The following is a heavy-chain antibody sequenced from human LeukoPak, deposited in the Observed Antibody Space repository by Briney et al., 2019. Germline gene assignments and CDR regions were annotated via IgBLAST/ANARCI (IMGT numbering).Heavy chain of an antibody. D-gene: IGHD5-12*01. CDR2: INPNSGDT. CDR3: AKNPYEYYFDY. V-gene: IGHV1-2*02. Sequence: GASVKVSCKASGSTLTGYYMHWLRQAPGQGLEWMGWINPNSGDTNYAQKFQGRVTMTRDTSISTAYMELSRLTSDDAAVYYCAKNPYEYYFDYWGQGTLVTVSS. J-gene: IGHJ4*02. CDR1: GSTLTGYY.